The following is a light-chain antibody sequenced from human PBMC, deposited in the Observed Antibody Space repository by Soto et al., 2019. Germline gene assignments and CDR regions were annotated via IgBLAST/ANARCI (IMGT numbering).Light chain of an antibody. J-gene: IGKJ3*01. CDR1: QSVSSSY. V-gene: IGKV3-20*01. Sequence: EIVLTQSPGTLSLSPGERATLSCRASQSVSSSYLAWYQQKPGQAPRLLIYGASSRATGIPDRFSGSGSGTDFTLTISRLEPEDFAVYYCQQYGSSREFTFGHGTKVDIK. CDR2: GAS. CDR3: QQYGSSREFT.